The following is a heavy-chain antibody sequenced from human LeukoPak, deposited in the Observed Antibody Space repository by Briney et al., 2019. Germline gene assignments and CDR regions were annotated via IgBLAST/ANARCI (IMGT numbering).Heavy chain of an antibody. CDR1: GYTLTELS. V-gene: IGHV1-2*02. Sequence: ASVKVSCKVSGYTLTELSMHWVRQAPGQGLEWMGWINPNSGGTNYAQKFQGRVTMTRDTSISTAYMELSRLRSDDTAVYYCARLSIVGARAPDYWGQGTLVTVSS. D-gene: IGHD1-26*01. CDR3: ARLSIVGARAPDY. CDR2: INPNSGGT. J-gene: IGHJ4*02.